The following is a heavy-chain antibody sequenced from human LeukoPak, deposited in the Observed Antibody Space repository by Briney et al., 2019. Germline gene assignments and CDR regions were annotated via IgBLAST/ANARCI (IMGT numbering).Heavy chain of an antibody. CDR3: ARASDDCSGGSCYLFSPGYDP. Sequence: TRYSPSFQGQVTISADKSISTAYLQWSSLKASDTAMYYCARASDDCSGGSCYLFSPGYDPWGQGTLVTVSS. CDR2: T. D-gene: IGHD2-15*01. J-gene: IGHJ5*02. V-gene: IGHV5-51*01.